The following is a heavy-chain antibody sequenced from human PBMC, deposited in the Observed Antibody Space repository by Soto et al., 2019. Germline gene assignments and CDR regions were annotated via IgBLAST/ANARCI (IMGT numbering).Heavy chain of an antibody. CDR1: AGTFDTYS. Sequence: QVQLVQSGAEVKKPGASVKVSCKASAGTFDTYSIMWVRQAPGQSLEWMGRTIPAIDLINYAQKFQGRFTITVDKSTTTVYMELRSLRYEDTAIYYCARTGSFDYWGQGTLVTVSS. J-gene: IGHJ4*02. D-gene: IGHD3-10*01. CDR3: ARTGSFDY. V-gene: IGHV1-69*02. CDR2: TIPAIDLI.